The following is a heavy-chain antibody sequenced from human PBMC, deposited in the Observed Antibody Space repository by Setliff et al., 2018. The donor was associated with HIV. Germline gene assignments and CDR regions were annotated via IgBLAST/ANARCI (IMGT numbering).Heavy chain of an antibody. Sequence: ETLSLTCIVSGASISSQYWSWIRQPAGKGLEWIGRVYSSGNTNYNPSFKSRVTMSVDTSKNQFSLNLSSVIAADTAIYFCARFTVVVFGAGEPSWFDPWGQGILVTVSS. D-gene: IGHD2-15*01. CDR3: ARFTVVVFGAGEPSWFDP. J-gene: IGHJ5*02. V-gene: IGHV4-4*07. CDR1: GASISSQY. CDR2: VYSSGNT.